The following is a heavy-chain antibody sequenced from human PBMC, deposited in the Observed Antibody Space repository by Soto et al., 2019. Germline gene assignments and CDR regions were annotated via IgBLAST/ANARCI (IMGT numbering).Heavy chain of an antibody. J-gene: IGHJ4*02. CDR3: ARLSIMITFGGVIVPPYYFDY. D-gene: IGHD3-16*02. CDR2: IYWDDDK. CDR1: GFSLSTSGVG. V-gene: IGHV2-5*02. Sequence: QITLKESGPTLVKPTQTLTLTCTFSGFSLSTSGVGVGWIRQPPGKALEWLALIYWDDDKRYSPSLKSRLTITKDTSKNQVVLTMTNMDPVDTATYYCARLSIMITFGGVIVPPYYFDYWCQGTLVTVSS.